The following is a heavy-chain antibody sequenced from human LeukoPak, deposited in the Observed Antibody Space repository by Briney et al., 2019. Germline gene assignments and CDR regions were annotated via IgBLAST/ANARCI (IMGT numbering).Heavy chain of an antibody. Sequence: GGSLRLSCAASGFTFSSYWMLWVRQTPGQGLVWVSRISPDGSSTSYADSVKGRFTISRDNAKNTLYLQMNNLRAEDTAVYYCAREDCTIGAVCSSLLDHWGRGTLVTVSS. CDR1: GFTFSSYW. D-gene: IGHD2-8*01. V-gene: IGHV3-74*01. J-gene: IGHJ4*02. CDR2: ISPDGSST. CDR3: AREDCTIGAVCSSLLDH.